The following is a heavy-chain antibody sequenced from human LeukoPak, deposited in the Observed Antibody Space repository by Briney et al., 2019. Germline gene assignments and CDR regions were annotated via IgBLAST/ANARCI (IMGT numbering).Heavy chain of an antibody. V-gene: IGHV3-30-3*01. CDR3: AKDLGLYYDFWSGSRPSNWFDP. CDR2: ISYDGSNK. J-gene: IGHJ5*02. Sequence: GGSLRLSCAASGFTFSSYAMHWVRQAPGKGLEWVAVISYDGSNKYYADSVKGRFTISRDNSKNTLYLQMDSLRAEDTAVYYCAKDLGLYYDFWSGSRPSNWFDPWGQGTLVTVSS. D-gene: IGHD3-3*01. CDR1: GFTFSSYA.